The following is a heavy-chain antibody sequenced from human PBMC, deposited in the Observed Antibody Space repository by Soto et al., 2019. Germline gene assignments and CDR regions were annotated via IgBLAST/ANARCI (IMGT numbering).Heavy chain of an antibody. Sequence: EVQLVESGGGLVQPGGSLRLSCAASGFSFSTYTMNWVRQAPGKGLEWLSYISRTSAAISYADSVKGRFTISRDNAKHSLYLQMNSLRDEDTAVYYCATNRVAGWNPFDYWGQGTLVTVAS. CDR2: ISRTSAAI. D-gene: IGHD1-1*01. J-gene: IGHJ4*02. CDR1: GFSFSTYT. V-gene: IGHV3-48*02. CDR3: ATNRVAGWNPFDY.